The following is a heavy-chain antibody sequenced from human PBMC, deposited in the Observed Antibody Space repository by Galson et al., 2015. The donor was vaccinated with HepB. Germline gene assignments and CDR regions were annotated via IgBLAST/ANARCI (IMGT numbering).Heavy chain of an antibody. CDR2: INAGNGNT. J-gene: IGHJ4*02. D-gene: IGHD5-18*01. Sequence: SVKVSCKASGYTFTGYAIHWVRQAPGQRLEWMGWINAGNGNTKYSQKFQGRLTITSDTSASTAYMELSSLRSEDTAVYYCAREEGWIQVWDPDNYFYSWGQVTLVTVSS. V-gene: IGHV1-3*01. CDR1: GYTFTGYA. CDR3: AREEGWIQVWDPDNYFYS.